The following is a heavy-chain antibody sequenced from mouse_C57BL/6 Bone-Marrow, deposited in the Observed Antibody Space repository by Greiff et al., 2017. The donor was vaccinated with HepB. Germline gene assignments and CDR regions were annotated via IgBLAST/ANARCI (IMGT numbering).Heavy chain of an antibody. V-gene: IGHV1-19*01. D-gene: IGHD1-1*01. Sequence: VQLQQSGPVLVKPGASVKMSCKASGYTFTDYYMNWVKQSHGKSLEWIGVINPYNGGTSYNQKFKGKATLTVDKSSSTAYMELNSLTSEDSAVYYCATQAFYYYGSSYNFDYWGQGTTLTVSS. CDR1: GYTFTDYY. CDR3: ATQAFYYYGSSYNFDY. CDR2: INPYNGGT. J-gene: IGHJ2*01.